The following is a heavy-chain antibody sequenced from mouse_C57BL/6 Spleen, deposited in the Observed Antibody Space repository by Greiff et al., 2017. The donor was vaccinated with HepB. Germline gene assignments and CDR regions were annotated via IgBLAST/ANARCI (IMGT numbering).Heavy chain of an antibody. CDR3: ARSDDYGSTWFAY. CDR2: IYPGSGST. D-gene: IGHD1-1*01. Sequence: QVQLQQPGAELVKPGASVKMSCKASGYTFTSYWITWVKQRPGQGLEWIGDIYPGSGSTNYNEKFKSKATLTVDTSSSTAYMQLSSLTSEDSAVYYCARSDDYGSTWFAYWGQGTLVTVSA. V-gene: IGHV1-55*01. J-gene: IGHJ3*01. CDR1: GYTFTSYW.